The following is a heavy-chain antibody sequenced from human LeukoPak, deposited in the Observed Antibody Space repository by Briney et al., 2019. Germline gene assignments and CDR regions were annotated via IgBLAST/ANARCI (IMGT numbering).Heavy chain of an antibody. Sequence: GAPLKISCKGSGSSFTSYWIGWVRQMPGKGLKGMGSIDPGDSDTRYSPSFQGQVPFSTDKPITNTHLPWSLLHVSDAATAYFPRTNDYVWGSYRGYYCYMDVWGKGTTVTVPS. CDR3: PRTNDYVWGSYRGYYCYMDV. J-gene: IGHJ6*03. CDR1: GSSFTSYW. CDR2: IDPGDSDT. D-gene: IGHD3-16*01. V-gene: IGHV5-51*04.